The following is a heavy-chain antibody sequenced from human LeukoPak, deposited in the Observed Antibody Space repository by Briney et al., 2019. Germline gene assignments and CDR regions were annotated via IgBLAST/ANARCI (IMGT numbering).Heavy chain of an antibody. Sequence: GGSLRLSCATSGFTFSTYGMNWVRQAPGKGLEWVSYISSSSRTISYADSAKGRFTISRDNAKNSLYLQMNSLRAEDTAVYYCARLRYYAMDVWGQGTTVTASS. CDR3: ARLRYYAMDV. J-gene: IGHJ6*02. CDR1: GFTFSTYG. CDR2: ISSSSRTI. V-gene: IGHV3-48*01.